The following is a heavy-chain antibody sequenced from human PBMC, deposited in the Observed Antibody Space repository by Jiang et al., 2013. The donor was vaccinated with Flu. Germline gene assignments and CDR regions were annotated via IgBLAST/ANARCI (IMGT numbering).Heavy chain of an antibody. CDR2: IYYSGST. D-gene: IGHD2-21*02. CDR1: GGSISSYY. Sequence: LLKPSETLSLTCTVSGGSISSYYWSWIRQPPGKGLEWIGYIYYSGSTNYNPSLKSRVTISVDTSKNQFSLKLSSVTAADTAVYYCAGGAYCGGDCYSDYYYYGMDVWGQGTTVTVSS. CDR3: AGGAYCGGDCYSDYYYYGMDV. J-gene: IGHJ6*02. V-gene: IGHV4-59*01.